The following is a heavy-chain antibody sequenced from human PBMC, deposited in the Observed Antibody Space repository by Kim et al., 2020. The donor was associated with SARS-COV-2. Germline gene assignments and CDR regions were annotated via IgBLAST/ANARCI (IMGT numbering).Heavy chain of an antibody. J-gene: IGHJ3*02. CDR3: AKGAGATMVRGVGDDAFDI. CDR2: INPSGGST. V-gene: IGHV1-46*01. Sequence: ASVKVSCKASGYTFTSYYMHWVRQAPGQGLEWMGIINPSGGSTSYAQKFQGRVTMTRDTSTSTVYMELSSLRSEDTAVYYCAKGAGATMVRGVGDDAFDIWGQGTMVTVSS. CDR1: GYTFTSYY. D-gene: IGHD3-10*01.